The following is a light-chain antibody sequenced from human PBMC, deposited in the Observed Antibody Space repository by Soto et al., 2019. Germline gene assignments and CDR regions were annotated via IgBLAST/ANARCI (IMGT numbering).Light chain of an antibody. J-gene: IGLJ3*02. V-gene: IGLV2-23*02. CDR2: EVS. Sequence: QSVLTQPASVSGSPGQSITISCTGTSSDVGSYNLVSWYRQHPGKAPKLMISEVSKRPSGVSNRFSGSKSGNTASLTISGLHAEDEADYYCCSYAGSSTFGVFGGGTKLTVL. CDR3: CSYAGSSTFGV. CDR1: SSDVGSYNL.